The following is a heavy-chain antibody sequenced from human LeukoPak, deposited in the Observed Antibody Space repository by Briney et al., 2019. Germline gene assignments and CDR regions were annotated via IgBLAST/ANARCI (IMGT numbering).Heavy chain of an antibody. CDR3: AREYYYDSSGYYDAFDI. CDR1: GYTFNSYD. Sequence: SVKVSCKASGYTFNSYDISWVRQAPGQGLEWMGRIIPILGIANYAQKFQGRVTITADKSTSTAYMELSSLRSEDTAVYYCAREYYYDSSGYYDAFDIWGQGTMVTVSS. D-gene: IGHD3-22*01. J-gene: IGHJ3*02. V-gene: IGHV1-69*04. CDR2: IIPILGIA.